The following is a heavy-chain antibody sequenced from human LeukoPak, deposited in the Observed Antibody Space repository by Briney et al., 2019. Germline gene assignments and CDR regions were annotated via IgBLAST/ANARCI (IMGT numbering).Heavy chain of an antibody. CDR2: ISSSSSYI. Sequence: PGGSLRLSCAASGFTVSSNYMSWVRQAPGKGLEWVPSISSSSSYIYYADSVKGRFTISRDNAKNSLYLQMNSLRPEDTAVYYCARGPDYDILADYFDYWGQGTLVTVSS. D-gene: IGHD3-9*01. CDR3: ARGPDYDILADYFDY. V-gene: IGHV3-21*01. J-gene: IGHJ4*02. CDR1: GFTVSSNY.